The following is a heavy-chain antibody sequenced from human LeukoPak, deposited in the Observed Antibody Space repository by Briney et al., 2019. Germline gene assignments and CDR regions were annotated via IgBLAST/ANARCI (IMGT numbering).Heavy chain of an antibody. CDR1: GGTFSSYA. Sequence: SVKVSCKASGGTFSSYAISWVRQAPGQGLEWMGGIIPIFGTANYAQKFQGRVTITTDESTSTAYMELSSLRSEDTAVYYCARPSYYYDSSGYLAWDAFDIWGQGTMVTVSS. CDR2: IIPIFGTA. D-gene: IGHD3-22*01. V-gene: IGHV1-69*05. CDR3: ARPSYYYDSSGYLAWDAFDI. J-gene: IGHJ3*02.